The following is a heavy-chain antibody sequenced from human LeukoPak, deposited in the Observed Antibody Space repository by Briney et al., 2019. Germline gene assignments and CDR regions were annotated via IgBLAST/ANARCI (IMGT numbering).Heavy chain of an antibody. Sequence: QSGGSLRLSCVASEFSFSSYSMNWVRQGPGKGLEWLSYISTSSSAIYYADSVKGRFTISRDNSKNTLYLQMNSLRAEDTAVYYCAKDLVQMSAFDIWGQGTMVTVSS. CDR3: AKDLVQMSAFDI. CDR1: EFSFSSYS. J-gene: IGHJ3*02. V-gene: IGHV3-48*01. CDR2: ISTSSSAI. D-gene: IGHD3-10*01.